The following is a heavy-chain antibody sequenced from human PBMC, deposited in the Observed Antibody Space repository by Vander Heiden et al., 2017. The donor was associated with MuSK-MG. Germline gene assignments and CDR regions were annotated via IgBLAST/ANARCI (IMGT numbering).Heavy chain of an antibody. J-gene: IGHJ2*01. CDR1: GGTFSSYA. CDR3: AREDPYCGGDCYANLNWYFDL. D-gene: IGHD2-21*02. V-gene: IGHV1-69*01. Sequence: QVQLVQSGAEVKKPGSSVKVSCKASGGTFSSYAISWVRQAPGQGLEWMGGIIPIFGTANYAQKFQGRVTITADESTSTAYMELSSLRSEDTAVYYCAREDPYCGGDCYANLNWYFDLWGRGTLVTVSS. CDR2: IIPIFGTA.